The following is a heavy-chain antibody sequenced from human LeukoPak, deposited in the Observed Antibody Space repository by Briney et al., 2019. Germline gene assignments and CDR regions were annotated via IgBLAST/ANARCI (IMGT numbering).Heavy chain of an antibody. D-gene: IGHD3-3*01. CDR3: ARGWSGFDPFDY. Sequence: PSETLSLTCTVSGGSISSGSYYWSWIRQPAGKGLEWIGRIYTSGSTNYNPSLKSRVTISIDTSKNQFSLKLSPVTAADTAVYYCARGWSGFDPFDYWGQGTLVTVSS. J-gene: IGHJ4*02. V-gene: IGHV4-61*02. CDR2: IYTSGST. CDR1: GGSISSGSYY.